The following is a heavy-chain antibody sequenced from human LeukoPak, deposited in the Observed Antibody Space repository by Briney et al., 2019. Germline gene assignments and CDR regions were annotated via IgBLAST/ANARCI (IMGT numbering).Heavy chain of an antibody. Sequence: PSETLSLTCTVSGVSISSGTYYWTWVRQPAGKGLEWIGLIYTSGSTNYNPSLKGRVTISVDTSKNQFSLKLSSVTAADTAVYYCARGYNNATVVTRFDYWGQGTLVTVSS. V-gene: IGHV4-61*02. CDR3: ARGYNNATVVTRFDY. CDR1: GVSISSGTYY. J-gene: IGHJ4*02. CDR2: IYTSGST. D-gene: IGHD4-23*01.